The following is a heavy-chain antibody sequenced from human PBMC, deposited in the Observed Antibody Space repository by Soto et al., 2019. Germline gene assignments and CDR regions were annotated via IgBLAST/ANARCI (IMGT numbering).Heavy chain of an antibody. D-gene: IGHD4-17*01. CDR1: GFTVSSNY. V-gene: IGHV3-53*01. Sequence: GGSLRLSCAASGFTVSSNYMSWVRHAPGKGLEWVSVIYSGGSTYYADSVKGRFTISRDNSKNTLYLQMNSLRAEDTAVYYCAREVLKATVTYFDYWGQGTLVTVSS. CDR2: IYSGGST. J-gene: IGHJ4*02. CDR3: AREVLKATVTYFDY.